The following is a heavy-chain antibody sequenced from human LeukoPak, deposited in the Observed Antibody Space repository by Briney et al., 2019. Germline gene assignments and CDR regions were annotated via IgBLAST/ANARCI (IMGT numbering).Heavy chain of an antibody. CDR2: INHSGST. CDR1: GGSFSGYY. J-gene: IGHJ4*02. CDR3: ARGRRTDY. Sequence: SETLSLTCAVYGGSFSGYYWSWIRQPPRKGLEWIGEINHSGSTNYNPSLKSRVTISVDTSKNQCSLKLSSVTAADTAVYYCARGRRTDYWGQGTLVTVSS. V-gene: IGHV4-34*01.